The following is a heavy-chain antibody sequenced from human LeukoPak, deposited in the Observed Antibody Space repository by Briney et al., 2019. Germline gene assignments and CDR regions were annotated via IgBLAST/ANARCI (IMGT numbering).Heavy chain of an antibody. CDR3: ARGVELHYYDSSGYYYDY. V-gene: IGHV4-61*01. Sequence: SETLSLTCTVSGGSVSSDSYYWSWIRQPPGKGLEWIGSIFYSGSTNYNPSLKSRVTISVDTSKNQFSLRLSSVTAADTAVYYCARGVELHYYDSSGYYYDYWGQGTLVTVSS. CDR2: IFYSGST. D-gene: IGHD3-22*01. J-gene: IGHJ4*02. CDR1: GGSVSSDSYY.